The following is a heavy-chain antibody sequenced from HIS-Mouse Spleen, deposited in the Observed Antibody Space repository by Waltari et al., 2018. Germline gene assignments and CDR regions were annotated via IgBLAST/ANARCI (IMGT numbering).Heavy chain of an antibody. CDR1: GFTFSSYW. D-gene: IGHD3-10*01. CDR3: ARGLGGSGSDDY. Sequence: EVQLVESGGGLVQPGGSLRLSCAASGFTFSSYWMPWVRQAPGKGLVGVSRINSDGSSTSYADSVKGRFTISRDNAKNTLYLQMNSLRAEDTAVYYCARGLGGSGSDDYWGQGTLVTVSS. J-gene: IGHJ4*02. V-gene: IGHV3-74*01. CDR2: INSDGSST.